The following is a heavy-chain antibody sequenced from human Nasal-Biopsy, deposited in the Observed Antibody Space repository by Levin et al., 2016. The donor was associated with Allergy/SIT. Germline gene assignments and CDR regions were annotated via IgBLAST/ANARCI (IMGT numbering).Heavy chain of an antibody. Sequence: GGSLRLSCAASGFTFNNYVMTWVRQAPGKGLEWVSGISGSGGRTYYGDSVKGRFTISRDNVKNTLSLQMNSLRAEDTAVYYCARSLRTYYWYFDLWGRGTLVTVSS. J-gene: IGHJ2*01. CDR3: ARSLRTYYWYFDL. CDR2: ISGSGGRT. D-gene: IGHD3-16*02. CDR1: GFTFNNYV. V-gene: IGHV3-23*01.